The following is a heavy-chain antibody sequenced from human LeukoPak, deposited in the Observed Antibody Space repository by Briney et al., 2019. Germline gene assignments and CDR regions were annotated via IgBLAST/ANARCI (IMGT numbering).Heavy chain of an antibody. J-gene: IGHJ3*02. Sequence: ASVKVSCKASGYTFINYGVSWVRQAPGQGLEWMGWIGAYNGNTNYAQNLQGRVTMTTDTSTSTGYLELRSLRSDDTAVYYCARGAYCGGDCSSSDAFDIWGQGTMDTVSS. CDR1: GYTFINYG. D-gene: IGHD2-21*02. CDR2: IGAYNGNT. V-gene: IGHV1-18*01. CDR3: ARGAYCGGDCSSSDAFDI.